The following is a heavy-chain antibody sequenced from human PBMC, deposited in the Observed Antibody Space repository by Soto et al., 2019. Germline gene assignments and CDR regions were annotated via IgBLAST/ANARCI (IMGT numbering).Heavy chain of an antibody. Sequence: ASVKVACKASGYTFTSYGISWVRQAPGQGLEWMGWISAYNGNTNYAQKLQGRVTMTTDTSTSTAYMELRSLRSDDTAVYYCARDGGPTGTLDFDYWGQGTLVTVSS. CDR2: ISAYNGNT. V-gene: IGHV1-18*01. CDR3: ARDGGPTGTLDFDY. D-gene: IGHD1-1*01. CDR1: GYTFTSYG. J-gene: IGHJ4*02.